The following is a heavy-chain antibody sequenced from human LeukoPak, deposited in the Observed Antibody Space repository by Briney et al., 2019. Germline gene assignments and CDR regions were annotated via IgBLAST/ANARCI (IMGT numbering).Heavy chain of an antibody. Sequence: PSETLSLTCAVSGYSISSGYYWGWIRQAPGKGLEWIGSIYHSGSTYYNPSLKSRVTISVDTSKNQFSLKLSSVTAADTAVYYCARRAAMGYYFDYWGQGTLVTVSS. CDR2: IYHSGST. J-gene: IGHJ4*02. CDR1: GYSISSGYY. CDR3: ARRAAMGYYFDY. V-gene: IGHV4-38-2*01. D-gene: IGHD2-2*01.